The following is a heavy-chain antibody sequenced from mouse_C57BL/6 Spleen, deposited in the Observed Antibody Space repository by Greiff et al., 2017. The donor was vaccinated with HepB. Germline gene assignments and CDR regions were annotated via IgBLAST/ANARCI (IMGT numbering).Heavy chain of an antibody. CDR3: ERTVGGYDGYYGYAMDY. V-gene: IGHV1-7*01. CDR1: GYTFTSYW. J-gene: IGHJ4*01. Sequence: VQLQQSGAELAKPGASVKLSCKASGYTFTSYWMHWVKQRPGQGLEWIGYINPSSGYTKYNQKFKDKATLTADKSSSTAYMQLSSLTYEDSAVYYCERTVGGYDGYYGYAMDYWGQGTSVTVSS. D-gene: IGHD2-3*01. CDR2: INPSSGYT.